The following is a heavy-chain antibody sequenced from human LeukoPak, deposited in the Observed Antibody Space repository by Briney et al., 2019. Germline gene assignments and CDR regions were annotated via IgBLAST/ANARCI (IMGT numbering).Heavy chain of an antibody. CDR2: IYSGGST. J-gene: IGHJ3*02. D-gene: IGHD3-22*01. Sequence: PGGSLRLSCAASGFTVSSNYMTRVRQAPGKGLEWVSVIYSGGSTYSADSVKGRFTISRDNSKNTLYLQMNSLRAEDTAVYYCARSVITMNTDAFDIWGQGTMVTVSS. V-gene: IGHV3-53*01. CDR1: GFTVSSNY. CDR3: ARSVITMNTDAFDI.